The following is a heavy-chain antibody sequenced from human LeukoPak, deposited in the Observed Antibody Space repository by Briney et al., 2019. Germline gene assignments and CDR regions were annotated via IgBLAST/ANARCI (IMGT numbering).Heavy chain of an antibody. Sequence: TGGSLRLSCAASGFTFRNYGMHWVRQAPGKGLDWAAVISYDGSNKYYADSVKGRFTISRDNSKNTLYLQMNSLRAEDTAVYYCAKVRYFGPSAFDIRGQGTMVTVSS. CDR2: ISYDGSNK. CDR3: AKVRYFGPSAFDI. J-gene: IGHJ3*02. D-gene: IGHD3-9*01. CDR1: GFTFRNYG. V-gene: IGHV3-30*18.